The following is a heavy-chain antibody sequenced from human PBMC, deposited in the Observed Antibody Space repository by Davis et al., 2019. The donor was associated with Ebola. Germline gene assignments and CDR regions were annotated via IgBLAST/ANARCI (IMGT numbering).Heavy chain of an antibody. CDR3: ATTLYSSGWCSDF. J-gene: IGHJ4*02. V-gene: IGHV3-49*03. Sequence: GESLKISCTASGFTFGDSGMSWFRQAPGKGLEWVGFIRSKAYGGTTEYAASVKGRFTISRDDSKSIAYLQMNSLKSEDTATYYCATTLYSSGWCSDFWGQGTLVTVSS. CDR2: IRSKAYGGTT. CDR1: GFTFGDSG. D-gene: IGHD6-19*01.